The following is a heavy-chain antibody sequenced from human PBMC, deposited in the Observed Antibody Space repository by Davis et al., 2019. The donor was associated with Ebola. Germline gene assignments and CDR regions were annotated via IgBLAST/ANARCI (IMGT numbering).Heavy chain of an antibody. CDR2: ISYNGWDT. J-gene: IGHJ3*01. V-gene: IGHV3-30*03. CDR3: ARETSAFDV. Sequence: GESLKISCAASGFTFSSYGMHWVRQAPGKGLEWVAFISYNGWDTFYADSVKGRFTISRDNSKNTLFLQMNSLRAEDTSVYYCARETSAFDVWGQGTMVTVSS. CDR1: GFTFSSYG.